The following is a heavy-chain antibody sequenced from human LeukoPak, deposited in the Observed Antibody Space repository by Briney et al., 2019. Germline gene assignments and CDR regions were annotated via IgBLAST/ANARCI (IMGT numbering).Heavy chain of an antibody. CDR1: GFTFSSYG. Sequence: GRSLRLSCAASGFTFSSYGIHWVRQAPGKGLEWVAVVWYDGSERYYADSVKGRFTISRDNSKNTLYLQMNSLRAEDTAIYYCARDRGDPDYYFDQWGQGTLVTVSS. V-gene: IGHV3-33*01. CDR3: ARDRGDPDYYFDQ. J-gene: IGHJ4*02. CDR2: VWYDGSER. D-gene: IGHD7-27*01.